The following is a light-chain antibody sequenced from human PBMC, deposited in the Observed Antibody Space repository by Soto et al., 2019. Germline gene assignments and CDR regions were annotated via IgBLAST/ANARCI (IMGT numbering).Light chain of an antibody. J-gene: IGKJ2*01. CDR3: QQYNKWPPYT. V-gene: IGKV3-15*01. Sequence: EIVMTQSPVTLYVSPGDRAALSCRASQSVSTNLAWYQQKPGQPPRLLIYAASTRATGVPARFSGSGSGTEFTLTISSLQSEDFAVYFCQQYNKWPPYTFGQGTKLEIK. CDR2: AAS. CDR1: QSVSTN.